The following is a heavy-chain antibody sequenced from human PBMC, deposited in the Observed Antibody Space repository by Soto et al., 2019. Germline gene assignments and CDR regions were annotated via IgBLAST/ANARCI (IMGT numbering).Heavy chain of an antibody. CDR2: INPNSGGT. CDR1: GYTFRGYY. CDR3: ARGATAAAVAYYYYGMDV. D-gene: IGHD6-13*01. V-gene: IGHV1-2*04. J-gene: IGHJ6*02. Sequence: ASVKCACKASGYTFRGYYMRWVRHAPGQGLEWMGWINPNSGGTNHAQKFQGWVTMTRDTSISTAYMELSRLRSDDTAVYYCARGATAAAVAYYYYGMDVWGQGTTVTVSS.